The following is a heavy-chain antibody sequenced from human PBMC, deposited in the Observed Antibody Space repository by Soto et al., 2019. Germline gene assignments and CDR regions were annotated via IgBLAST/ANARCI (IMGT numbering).Heavy chain of an antibody. CDR3: VRVVAIPGYPDN. J-gene: IGHJ4*02. D-gene: IGHD5-12*01. CDR1: GGTFSSYA. V-gene: IGHV1-69*12. CDR2: IGPIVDTS. Sequence: QVQLVQSGAEVRQPASSVKVSCKTSGGTFSSYAISWVRQAPGQGLEWMGGIGPIVDTSTYAQKFQGRVTISADEYTSTCYMELSSLRSDDTAVYYCVRVVAIPGYPDNWGQGTLVTVSS.